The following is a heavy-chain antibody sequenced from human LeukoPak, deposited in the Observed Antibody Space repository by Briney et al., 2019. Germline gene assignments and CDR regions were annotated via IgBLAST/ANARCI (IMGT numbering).Heavy chain of an antibody. V-gene: IGHV4-34*01. Sequence: SETLSLTCAVYGGSFSGYYWSWIRQPPGKGLEWIGEINHSGSTNYNPSLKSRVTTSVDTSKNQFSLKLGSVTAADTAVYYCARDAEGSGSYYNWFDPWGQGTLVTVSS. CDR2: INHSGST. D-gene: IGHD3-10*01. J-gene: IGHJ5*02. CDR1: GGSFSGYY. CDR3: ARDAEGSGSYYNWFDP.